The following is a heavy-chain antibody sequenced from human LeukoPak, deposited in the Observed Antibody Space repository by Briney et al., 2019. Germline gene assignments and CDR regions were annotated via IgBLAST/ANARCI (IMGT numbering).Heavy chain of an antibody. J-gene: IGHJ4*02. CDR3: ARPLRDLYFDY. Sequence: SETLSLTCAVYSGSFSGYYWSWIRQPPGKGLEWIGEINHSGSTNYNPSLKSRVTISVDTSKNQFSLKLSSVTAADTAVYYCARPLRDLYFDYWGQGTLVTVSS. D-gene: IGHD3-16*01. V-gene: IGHV4-34*01. CDR2: INHSGST. CDR1: SGSFSGYY.